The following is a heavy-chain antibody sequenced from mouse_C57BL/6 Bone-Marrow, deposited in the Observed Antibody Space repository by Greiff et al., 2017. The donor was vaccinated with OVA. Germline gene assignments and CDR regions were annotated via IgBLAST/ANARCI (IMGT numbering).Heavy chain of an antibody. CDR3: ARRGILLRSPMDY. CDR2: IYPGSGST. V-gene: IGHV1-55*01. Sequence: QVQLQQPGAELVKPGASVKMSCKASGYTFTSYWITWVKQRPGQGLEWIGDIYPGSGSTNYNEKFKSKATLTVDTSSSTAYMQLSSLTSEDSAVYYCARRGILLRSPMDYWGQGTSVTVSS. D-gene: IGHD1-1*01. CDR1: GYTFTSYW. J-gene: IGHJ4*01.